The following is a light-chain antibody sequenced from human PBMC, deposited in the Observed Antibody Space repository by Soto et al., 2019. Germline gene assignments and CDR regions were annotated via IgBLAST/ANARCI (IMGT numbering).Light chain of an antibody. Sequence: IRMTQSPSSLSASTGDRVTITCRASQGISSYLAWYQQKPGKAPKLLIYAASTLQSGVPSRFSGSGSGTDFTLTISCLQSEDFAAYHCQQLYTLPFTFGQGTRLEIK. CDR1: QGISSY. J-gene: IGKJ5*01. CDR3: QQLYTLPFT. V-gene: IGKV1-8*01. CDR2: AAS.